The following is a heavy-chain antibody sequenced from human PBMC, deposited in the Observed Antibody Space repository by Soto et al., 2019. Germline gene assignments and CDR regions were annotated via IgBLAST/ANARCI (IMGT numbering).Heavy chain of an antibody. CDR3: ARGHCSGGSCYRYYYYYGMDV. J-gene: IGHJ6*02. Sequence: ASVKVSCKASGYTFTSYDINWVRQATGQGFEWMGLMIPNSVNTGFAQKFQVRVTMTRNISISTAYIELSSLRSEDTAVYYFARGHCSGGSCYRYYYYYGMDVWGQGTTVTVSS. D-gene: IGHD2-15*01. V-gene: IGHV1-8*01. CDR2: MIPNSVNT. CDR1: GYTFTSYD.